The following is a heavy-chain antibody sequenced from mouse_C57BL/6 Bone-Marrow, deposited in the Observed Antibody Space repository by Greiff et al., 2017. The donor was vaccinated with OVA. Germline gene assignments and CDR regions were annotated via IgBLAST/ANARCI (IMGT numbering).Heavy chain of an antibody. J-gene: IGHJ2*01. D-gene: IGHD1-1*01. Sequence: DVKLQESGGGLVQPGGSMKLSCVASGFTFSNYWMNWVRQSPEQGLEWVAEFRLKSNNYATHYEVSVKGRFTISRDDTKSSVYLQMNNLRAEDTGIDYCTGSDYWGQGTTLTVSS. CDR3: TGSDY. V-gene: IGHV6-6*02. CDR2: FRLKSNNYAT. CDR1: GFTFSNYW.